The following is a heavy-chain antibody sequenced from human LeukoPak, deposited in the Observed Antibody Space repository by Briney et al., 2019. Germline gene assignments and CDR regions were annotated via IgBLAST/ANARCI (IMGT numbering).Heavy chain of an antibody. D-gene: IGHD4-17*01. CDR2: INNSGSYI. Sequence: GGSLTLSCAASGFTFSAYNMNWVRQAPGKGLEWVSYINNSGSYIYYANSVKGRFTISRDNAKTSLYLQMNSLRAEATAVYYCARDPTVSRWGDWGQGTLVTVSS. J-gene: IGHJ4*02. CDR3: ARDPTVSRWGD. V-gene: IGHV3-21*01. CDR1: GFTFSAYN.